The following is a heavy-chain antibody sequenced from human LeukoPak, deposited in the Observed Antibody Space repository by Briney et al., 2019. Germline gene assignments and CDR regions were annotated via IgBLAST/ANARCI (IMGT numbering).Heavy chain of an antibody. CDR1: GFTFSSYA. V-gene: IGHV3-30-3*01. CDR3: ASGLRCSSTRCYYFDY. Sequence: PGRSLRLSCAASGFTFSSYAMHWVRQAPGKGLEWVAVISYDGSNKYYADSVKGRFTISRDNSKNTLYLQMNSLRAEDTAVYYCASGLRCSSTRCYYFDYWGQGTLVTVSS. CDR2: ISYDGSNK. D-gene: IGHD2-2*01. J-gene: IGHJ4*02.